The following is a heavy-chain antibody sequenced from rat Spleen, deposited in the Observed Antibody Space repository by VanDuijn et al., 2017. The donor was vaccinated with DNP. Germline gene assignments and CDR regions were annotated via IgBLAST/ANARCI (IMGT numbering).Heavy chain of an antibody. CDR1: GFTFSDYN. J-gene: IGHJ4*01. CDR3: VIHLDD. V-gene: IGHV5S23*01. Sequence: EVQLVKSGGGLVQPGRSLKLSCAASGFTFSDYNMAWVRQLPSRGLQWVASITTAGGHAYYRDSVKGRFTISRHNAENTVYLEMNSLRSEDTATYHCVIHLDDWGQGTSVTVSS. CDR2: ITTAGGHA.